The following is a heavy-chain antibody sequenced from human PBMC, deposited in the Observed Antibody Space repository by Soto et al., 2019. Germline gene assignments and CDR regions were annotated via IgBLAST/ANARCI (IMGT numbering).Heavy chain of an antibody. D-gene: IGHD6-13*01. Sequence: QAQVVQSGAEVRKPGSSVKLSCKASEGTFNSYAIAWVRQAPGQGLEWMGGIIPYYNTLNYAQKFQVRVTITADDSTNTVHMELSSLRSDDTAVYFCASGASRWYPYFFDSWAQGTLVTVSS. J-gene: IGHJ4*02. CDR3: ASGASRWYPYFFDS. V-gene: IGHV1-69*01. CDR2: IIPYYNTL. CDR1: EGTFNSYA.